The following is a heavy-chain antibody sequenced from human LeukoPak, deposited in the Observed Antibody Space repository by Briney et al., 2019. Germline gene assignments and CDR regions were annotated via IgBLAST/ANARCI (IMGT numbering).Heavy chain of an antibody. D-gene: IGHD3-9*01. CDR1: GGSISSANYY. V-gene: IGHV4-61*02. Sequence: SQTLSLTCTVSGGSISSANYYWTWIRQPAGKGLEWIGRIYSSGSTNLNPSLESRVTISVDTSKNQFSLKLSSVTAADTAVYYCARGKEYYDIYYYYYMDVWGKGTTVTVSS. J-gene: IGHJ6*03. CDR3: ARGKEYYDIYYYYYMDV. CDR2: IYSSGST.